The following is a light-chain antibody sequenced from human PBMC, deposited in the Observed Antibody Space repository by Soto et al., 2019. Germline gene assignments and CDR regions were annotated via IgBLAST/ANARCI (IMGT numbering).Light chain of an antibody. Sequence: DIQLTQSPSFPSASVGDRVTITCRASQGINNFLAWYQQKPGKAPKLLIFAASTLQSGVPSRFSGSGSGTDFSLTISSLQPEDFAIYYCQQFNTYPRTFGQGTTVELK. CDR1: QGINNF. V-gene: IGKV1-9*01. J-gene: IGKJ1*01. CDR2: AAS. CDR3: QQFNTYPRT.